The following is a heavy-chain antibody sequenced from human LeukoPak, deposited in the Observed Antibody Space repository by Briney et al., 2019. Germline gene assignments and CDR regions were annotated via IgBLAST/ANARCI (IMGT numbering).Heavy chain of an antibody. CDR1: GGTFSSYA. CDR2: IIPILGIA. J-gene: IGHJ4*02. D-gene: IGHD6-13*01. Sequence: SVKVSCKASGGTFSSYAISWVRQAPGQGLEWMGRIIPILGIANYAQKFQGRVTITADKSTSTAYMELSSLRSEDTAVYYCAKDPTIAAAGTFDYWGQGTLVTVSS. CDR3: AKDPTIAAAGTFDY. V-gene: IGHV1-69*04.